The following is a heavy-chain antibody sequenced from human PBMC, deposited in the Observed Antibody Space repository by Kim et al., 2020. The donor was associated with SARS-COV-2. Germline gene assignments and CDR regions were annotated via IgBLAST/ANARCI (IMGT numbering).Heavy chain of an antibody. V-gene: IGHV3-23*01. J-gene: IGHJ4*02. D-gene: IGHD3-3*01. Sequence: SRKGRFTLSRDNSKNTLYLQMNRLRAEDTAVYYCAKDPHYDFWSGYVFDYWGQGTLVTVSS. CDR3: AKDPHYDFWSGYVFDY.